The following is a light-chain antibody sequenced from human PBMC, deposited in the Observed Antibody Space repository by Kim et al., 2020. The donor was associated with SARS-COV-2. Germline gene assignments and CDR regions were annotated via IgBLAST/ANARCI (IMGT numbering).Light chain of an antibody. V-gene: IGKV3-20*01. CDR3: QQYGSSYT. J-gene: IGKJ2*01. CDR2: GAS. CDR1: QSVSSSY. Sequence: EIVLTQSPGTLSLSPGERATLSCRASQSVSSSYLAWYQQKPGQAPRLLIYGASSRATGIPGRFSGSGSGTDFTLTISRLEPEDFAVYYCQQYGSSYTFGQGTKLEI.